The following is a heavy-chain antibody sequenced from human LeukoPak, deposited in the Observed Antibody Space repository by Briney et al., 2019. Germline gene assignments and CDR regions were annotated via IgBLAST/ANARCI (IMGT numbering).Heavy chain of an antibody. CDR3: ASLSLGSGYYY. V-gene: IGHV1-46*03. CDR1: GYTFTSYY. D-gene: IGHD3-3*01. Sequence: ASVKVSCKPSGYTFTSYYMHWVRQAPGQGLEWMGIINPSGGSTSYAQKFQGRVTMTRDTSTSTVYMGLSSLRSEDTAVYYCASLSLGSGYYYWGQGTLVTVSS. CDR2: INPSGGST. J-gene: IGHJ4*02.